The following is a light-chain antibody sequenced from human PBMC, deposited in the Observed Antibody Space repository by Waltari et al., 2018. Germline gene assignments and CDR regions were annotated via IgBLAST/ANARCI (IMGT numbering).Light chain of an antibody. V-gene: IGLV2-23*01. CDR1: SRDVGRYNL. CDR3: CSYGGTSLL. Sequence: QSALTQPASVSGSPGQSLTISCAGSSRDVGRYNLVSWYQQSPGKAPKLIIYEDNQRPSGVSHRLSGAKSGNTASLTISGLQAEDEGTYYCCSYGGTSLLFGAGTELTVL. CDR2: EDN. J-gene: IGLJ3*02.